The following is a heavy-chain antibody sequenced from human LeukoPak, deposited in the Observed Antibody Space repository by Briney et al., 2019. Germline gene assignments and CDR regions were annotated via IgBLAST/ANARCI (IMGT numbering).Heavy chain of an antibody. V-gene: IGHV3-20*04. CDR2: ITWNGGIT. D-gene: IGHD6-19*01. Sequence: GGSLRLSCAASGFPFDNYGTAWVRQAPGKGLEWVSGITWNGGITAYADSVKGRFTISRDNTKNSLYLQMNSLRAEDTALYYCARDGPVAGVELDQWGQGTLVTVSS. J-gene: IGHJ4*02. CDR3: ARDGPVAGVELDQ. CDR1: GFPFDNYG.